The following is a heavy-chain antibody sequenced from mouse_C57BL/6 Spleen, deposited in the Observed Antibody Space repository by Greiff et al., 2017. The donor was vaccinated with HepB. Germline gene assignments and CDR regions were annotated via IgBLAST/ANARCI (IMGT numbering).Heavy chain of an antibody. J-gene: IGHJ4*01. D-gene: IGHD2-3*01. Sequence: DVKLVESEGGLVQPGSSMKLSCTASGFTFSDYYMAWVRQVPEKGLEWVANINYDGSSTYYLDSLKSRFIISRDNAKNILYLQMSSLKSEDTATYYCAREDGYHYAMDYWGQGTSVTVSS. CDR1: GFTFSDYY. V-gene: IGHV5-16*01. CDR2: INYDGSST. CDR3: AREDGYHYAMDY.